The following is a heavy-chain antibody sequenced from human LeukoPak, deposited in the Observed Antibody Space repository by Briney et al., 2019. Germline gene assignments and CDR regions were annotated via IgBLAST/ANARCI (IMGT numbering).Heavy chain of an antibody. D-gene: IGHD3-22*01. CDR3: ARARSPKDYYSDTSGYYYLDS. J-gene: IGHJ4*02. CDR1: DGSVTSFY. CDR2: IFDSGST. V-gene: IGHV4-59*02. Sequence: PSETLSLTCTVPDGSVTSFYWSWIRQPPGKGLEWIGFIFDSGSTKYNPSLKSRVTISADTSKKQFSLKLSSVTAADTAVYYCARARSPKDYYSDTSGYYYLDSWGQGAQVTVSS.